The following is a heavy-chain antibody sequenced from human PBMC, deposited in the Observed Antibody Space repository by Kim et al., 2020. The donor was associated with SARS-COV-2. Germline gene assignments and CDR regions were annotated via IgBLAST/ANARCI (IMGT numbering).Heavy chain of an antibody. D-gene: IGHD3-3*01. V-gene: IGHV3-74*01. J-gene: IGHJ1*01. CDR3: GSDLGWLLYEH. Sequence: GGSLRLSCAASGFTFSIYWMHWVRQAPGKGLVWVSRIKTDGSTTIYADSVKGRFTISRDNAKNTLYLQMNSLRAVDTAVYYCGSDLGWLLYEHWCQGTLV. CDR1: GFTFSIYW. CDR2: IKTDGSTT.